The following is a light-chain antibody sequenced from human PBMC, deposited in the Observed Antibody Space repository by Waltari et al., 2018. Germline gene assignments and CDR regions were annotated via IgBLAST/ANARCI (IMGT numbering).Light chain of an antibody. CDR3: CSYAGSSTV. V-gene: IGLV2-23*01. Sequence: QSALTQPASVSGSPGQSITISCTGTSSDVGSYNLVSWYQQHPGKAPKLTIYAGSKRPSGVSNRFSGSKSGNTASLTISGLQAEDEADYYCCSYAGSSTVFGGGTKLTVL. CDR1: SSDVGSYNL. J-gene: IGLJ2*01. CDR2: AGS.